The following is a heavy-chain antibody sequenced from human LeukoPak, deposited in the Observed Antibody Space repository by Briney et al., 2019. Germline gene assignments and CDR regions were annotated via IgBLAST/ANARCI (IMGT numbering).Heavy chain of an antibody. V-gene: IGHV3-23*05. CDR2: IYPSGSTT. CDR3: AKRGAQYFLDY. CDR1: GFTFSSYG. D-gene: IGHD1-26*01. J-gene: IGHJ4*02. Sequence: GGSLRLSCAASGFTFSSYGMSWVRQAPGKGLEWVSTIYPSGSTTYYADSVKGRFTISRDNSKNTLYLQMSSLRVEDTAVYFCAKRGAQYFLDYWGQGTLVTVSS.